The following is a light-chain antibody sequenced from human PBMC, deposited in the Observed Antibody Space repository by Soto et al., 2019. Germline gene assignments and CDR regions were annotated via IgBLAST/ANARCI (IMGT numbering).Light chain of an antibody. V-gene: IGKV3-20*01. CDR3: QQYDSSPWT. Sequence: ESVLTQSPGTLSFSPGERATLSCRASQSVSSSFLAWYQLKPGQAPRLLIYGASSRATGITDRFSGSGSGTDFTLTISRLEPEDFAVYYCQQYDSSPWTFGQGTKVEIK. CDR2: GAS. CDR1: QSVSSSF. J-gene: IGKJ1*01.